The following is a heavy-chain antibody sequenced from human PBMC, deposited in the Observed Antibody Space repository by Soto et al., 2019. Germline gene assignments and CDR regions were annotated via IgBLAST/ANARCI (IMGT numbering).Heavy chain of an antibody. V-gene: IGHV4-61*08. Sequence: SETLSLTCRVSGGSVGTGAYYWSWIRQPPGKGLEWIGYTLYSGSPNYNPSLQSLQSRVTISVDTSGNQFSLRLTSVTAADTALYYCARHDYYHRTFDIWGQGTLVTVSS. J-gene: IGHJ3*02. CDR2: TLYSGSP. D-gene: IGHD3-9*01. CDR1: GGSVGTGAYY. CDR3: ARHDYYHRTFDI.